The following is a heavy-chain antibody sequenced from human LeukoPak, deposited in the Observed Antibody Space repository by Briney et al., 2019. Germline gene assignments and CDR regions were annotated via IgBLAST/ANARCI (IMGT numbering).Heavy chain of an antibody. CDR3: ARHDKYYYDSSGYGDY. CDR2: VYYSWPT. D-gene: IGHD3-22*01. J-gene: IGHJ4*02. Sequence: PSQTLSLTCTVSLDSINSGDYYWTWIRQPPGKGLEWIGYVYYSWPTDYSPSLKTRPTSSADTSRNQFSLKLSSVTAADTAVYYCARHDKYYYDSSGYGDYWGQGTLVTVSS. CDR1: LDSINSGDYY. V-gene: IGHV4-30-4*08.